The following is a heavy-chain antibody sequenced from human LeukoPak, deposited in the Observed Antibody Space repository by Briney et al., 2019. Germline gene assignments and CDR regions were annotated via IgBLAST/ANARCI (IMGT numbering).Heavy chain of an antibody. V-gene: IGHV1-3*01. Sequence: GASVKVSCKASGYTFTNYAMHWVRQAPGQRLEWMGWINAGNGNTKYSLKFQGRVTMTRDTSISTAYMELSRLRSDDTAVYYCARALLRRFFAPNFRFDPWGQGTLVTVSS. J-gene: IGHJ5*02. D-gene: IGHD3-3*01. CDR3: ARALLRRFFAPNFRFDP. CDR2: INAGNGNT. CDR1: GYTFTNYA.